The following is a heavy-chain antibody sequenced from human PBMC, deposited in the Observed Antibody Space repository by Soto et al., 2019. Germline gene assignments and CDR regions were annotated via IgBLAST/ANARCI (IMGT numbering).Heavy chain of an antibody. V-gene: IGHV4-34*09. CDR3: ARALIVVVPAAMGAGWFDP. J-gene: IGHJ5*02. CDR2: INHSGST. CDR1: GGSFSGYY. Sequence: SETLSLTCAVYGGSFSGYYWSWIRQPPGKGLEWIGEINHSGSTNYNPSLKSRVTISVDTSKNQFSLKLSSVTAADTAVYYCARALIVVVPAAMGAGWFDPWGQGTLVTVSS. D-gene: IGHD2-2*01.